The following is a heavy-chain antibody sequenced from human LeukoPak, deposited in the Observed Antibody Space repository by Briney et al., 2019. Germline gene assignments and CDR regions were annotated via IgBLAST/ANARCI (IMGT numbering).Heavy chain of an antibody. J-gene: IGHJ5*02. V-gene: IGHV3-21*01. Sequence: PGESLRLSCAASGFTFSSYSMNWVRQAPGKGLEWVSSISSSSSYIYYADSVKGRFTISRDNAKNSLYLQMNSLRAEDTAVYYCARVSAAHYDFRSGLNWFVPWGQGTLVTVSS. CDR1: GFTFSSYS. CDR3: ARVSAAHYDFRSGLNWFVP. D-gene: IGHD3-3*01. CDR2: ISSSSSYI.